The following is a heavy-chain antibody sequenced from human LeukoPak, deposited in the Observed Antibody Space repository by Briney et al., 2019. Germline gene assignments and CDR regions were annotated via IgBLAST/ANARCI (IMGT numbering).Heavy chain of an antibody. D-gene: IGHD6-19*01. CDR2: MNPNSGNT. CDR1: GYTFTSYD. Sequence: ASVKVSCKASGYTFTSYDINWVRQATGQGLEWMGWMNPNSGNTGYAQKLQGRVTITRTTSISTAYMELSSLRSDDTAVYYCARVRSIIAVAGTCLDYWGQGTLVTVSS. V-gene: IGHV1-8*03. J-gene: IGHJ4*02. CDR3: ARVRSIIAVAGTCLDY.